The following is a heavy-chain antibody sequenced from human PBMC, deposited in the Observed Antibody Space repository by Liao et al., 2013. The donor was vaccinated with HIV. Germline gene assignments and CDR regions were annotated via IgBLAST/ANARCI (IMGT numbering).Heavy chain of an antibody. CDR1: GGSISSYY. V-gene: IGHV4-4*07. J-gene: IGHJ1*01. CDR2: IYTSGST. CDR3: ARGKYYYDSSGYTRAEYFQH. Sequence: QVQLQESGPGLVKPSETLSLTCTVSGGSISSYYWSWIRQPAGKGLEWIGRIYTSGSTNYNPSLKSRVTMSVDTSKNQFSLKLSSVTAADTAVYYCARGKYYYDSSGYTRAEYFQHWGQGTLVTVSS. D-gene: IGHD3-22*01.